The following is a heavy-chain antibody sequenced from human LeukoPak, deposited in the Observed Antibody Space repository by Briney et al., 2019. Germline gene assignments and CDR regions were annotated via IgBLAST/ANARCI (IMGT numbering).Heavy chain of an antibody. D-gene: IGHD6-13*01. V-gene: IGHV1-3*01. Sequence: GASVKVSCTASGYTFTSYAMHWVRQAPGQRLEWMGWINAGNGNTKYSQKFQGRVTITRDTSASTAYMELSSLRSEDTAVYYCARGYSYSSSWYADYWGQGTLVTVSS. J-gene: IGHJ4*02. CDR2: INAGNGNT. CDR3: ARGYSYSSSWYADY. CDR1: GYTFTSYA.